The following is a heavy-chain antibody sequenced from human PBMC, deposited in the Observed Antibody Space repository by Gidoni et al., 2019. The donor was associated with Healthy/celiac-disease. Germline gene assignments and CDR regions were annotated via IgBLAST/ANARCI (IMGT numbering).Heavy chain of an antibody. V-gene: IGHV3-33*01. CDR2: LVYVGRNK. CDR3: ASGEGLSDSSGYYYGGIDY. D-gene: IGHD3-22*01. J-gene: IGHJ4*02. CDR1: GYTFRSEG. Sequence: QGQLVESGGGVVQPGRSGRLSCAAAGYTFRSEGMPWVRQAPGKGLEVVAVLVYVGRNKYHAHSVKVRFTLSRDNSQNPLYLQMNRLRAEATAVYYCASGEGLSDSSGYYYGGIDYWGQGTLVTVSS.